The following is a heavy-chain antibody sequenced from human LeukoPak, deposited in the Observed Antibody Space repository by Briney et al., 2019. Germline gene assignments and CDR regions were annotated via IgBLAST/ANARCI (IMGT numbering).Heavy chain of an antibody. V-gene: IGHV3-20*04. Sequence: PGGSLRLSCAASGFTFDDYGMSWVRQAPGKGLEWVSGINWNGGSTGYADSVKGRFTISRDNAKNSLYLQMNSLRAEDTALYYCARDTRIQLWPYGRGEHYYYYYYMDVWGKGTTVTVSS. CDR1: GFTFDDYG. CDR3: ARDTRIQLWPYGRGEHYYYYYYMDV. D-gene: IGHD5-18*01. J-gene: IGHJ6*03. CDR2: INWNGGST.